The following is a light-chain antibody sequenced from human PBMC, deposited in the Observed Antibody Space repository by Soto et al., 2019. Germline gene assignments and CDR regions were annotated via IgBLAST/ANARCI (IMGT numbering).Light chain of an antibody. V-gene: IGKV3D-15*01. CDR1: ESISNN. CDR2: SAS. J-gene: IGKJ1*01. Sequence: DILMTQSPATVSVSLGGSVSLSCRANESISNNLAWYQQKPGQAPRLLIFSASTRAPGIPARVTGGGSGTQFSLTISSLQPEDFALYYCHQYNEWPRGTFGPGTKVEI. CDR3: HQYNEWPRGT.